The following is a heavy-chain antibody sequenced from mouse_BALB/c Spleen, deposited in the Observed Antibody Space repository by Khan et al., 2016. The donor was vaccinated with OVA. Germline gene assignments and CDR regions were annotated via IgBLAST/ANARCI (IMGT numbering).Heavy chain of an antibody. Sequence: VELVESGPGLVAPSQSLSITCTVSGFSLTSHGVHWVRQPPGKGLEWLGVIWAGGSTNYNSALMSRLSISKDSSKSQVFLKMNSLQTDDTAMYYCARNREPDYFDYWGQGTTRTVSS. CDR1: GFSLTSHG. J-gene: IGHJ2*01. V-gene: IGHV2-9*02. CDR2: IWAGGST. CDR3: ARNREPDYFDY.